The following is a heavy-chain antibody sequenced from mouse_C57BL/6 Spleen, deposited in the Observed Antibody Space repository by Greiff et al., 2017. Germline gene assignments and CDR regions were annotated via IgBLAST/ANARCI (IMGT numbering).Heavy chain of an antibody. CDR1: GYTFTSYW. Sequence: QVQLQQSGAELAKPGASVKLSCKASGYTFTSYWMHWVKQRPGQGLEWIGYINPSSGYTKYNQKFKGKATLTADKSSSTAYMQLSSLTYEDSAVYYCARGTVVVEYWGQGTTLTVAS. CDR3: ARGTVVVEY. CDR2: INPSSGYT. D-gene: IGHD1-1*01. V-gene: IGHV1-7*01. J-gene: IGHJ2*01.